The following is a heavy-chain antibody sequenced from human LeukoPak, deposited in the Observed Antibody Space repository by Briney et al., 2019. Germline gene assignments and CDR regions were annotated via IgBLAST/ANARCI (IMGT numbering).Heavy chain of an antibody. D-gene: IGHD3-16*01. V-gene: IGHV3-9*01. CDR2: ISWNSGSI. Sequence: PGGSLRLSCAASGFTFDDYAMHWVRQAPGKGLEWVSGISWNSGSIGYADSVKGRFTISRDNTKNSLFLQMNSLRAEDTALYYCAKDLHTYGLYYFDYWGQGTLVTVSS. CDR1: GFTFDDYA. J-gene: IGHJ4*02. CDR3: AKDLHTYGLYYFDY.